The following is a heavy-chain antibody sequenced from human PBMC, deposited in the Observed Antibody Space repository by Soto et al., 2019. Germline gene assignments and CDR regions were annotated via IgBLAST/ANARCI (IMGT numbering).Heavy chain of an antibody. D-gene: IGHD3-22*01. CDR1: GYTFTSYG. Sequence: ASVKVSCKASGYTFTSYGISWVRQAPGQGLEWMGWISAYNGNTNYAQKLQGRVTMTTDTSTSTAYMELRSLRSDDTAVYYCAGEGSSRYYFDSRGSTGLDYWGQGTLVTVSS. CDR2: ISAYNGNT. V-gene: IGHV1-18*01. J-gene: IGHJ4*02. CDR3: AGEGSSRYYFDSRGSTGLDY.